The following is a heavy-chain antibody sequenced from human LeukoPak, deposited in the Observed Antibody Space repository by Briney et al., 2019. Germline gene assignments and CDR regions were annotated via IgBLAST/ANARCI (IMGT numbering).Heavy chain of an antibody. D-gene: IGHD3-22*01. J-gene: IGHJ4*02. V-gene: IGHV3-30-3*01. CDR2: ISYDGSNK. Sequence: PGGSLRLSCAASGFTFSSFAMNWVRQAPGKGLEWVAVISYDGSNKYYADSVKGRFTISRDNSKNTLYLQMNSLRAEDTAVYYCARADSTGYWLDYWGQGTLVTVSS. CDR3: ARADSTGYWLDY. CDR1: GFTFSSFA.